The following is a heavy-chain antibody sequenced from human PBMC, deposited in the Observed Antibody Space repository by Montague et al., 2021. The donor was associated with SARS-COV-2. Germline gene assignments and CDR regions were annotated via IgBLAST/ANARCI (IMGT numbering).Heavy chain of an antibody. CDR2: IEEDGSEK. D-gene: IGHD6-19*01. CDR1: GFTFSSYW. J-gene: IGHJ2*01. CDR3: ARERQDSSGWSTYWYFDL. Sequence: SLRLPWAASGFTFSSYWMSWVRQAPGKGLEWVANIEEDGSEKYYMDSVKGRFTISRDNAKNSLSLQMNSLRAEDTAVYYCARERQDSSGWSTYWYFDLWGRGTLVTVSS. V-gene: IGHV3-7*01.